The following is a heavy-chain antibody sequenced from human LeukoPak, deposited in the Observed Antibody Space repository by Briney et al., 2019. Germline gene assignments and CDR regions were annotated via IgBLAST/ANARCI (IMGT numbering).Heavy chain of an antibody. Sequence: SETLSLTCTVSGGSISSYYWSWIRQPPGKGLEWLGYIYYSGSTNYNPSLKSRVTISVDTSKNQFSLKLSSVTAADTAVYYCARVVGATASDAFDIWGQGTMVTVSS. V-gene: IGHV4-59*01. CDR3: ARVVGATASDAFDI. CDR1: GGSISSYY. D-gene: IGHD1-26*01. CDR2: IYYSGST. J-gene: IGHJ3*02.